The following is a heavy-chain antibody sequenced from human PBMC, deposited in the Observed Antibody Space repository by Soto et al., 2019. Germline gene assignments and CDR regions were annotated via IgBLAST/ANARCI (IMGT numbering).Heavy chain of an antibody. V-gene: IGHV4-34*01. CDR2: INHSGST. D-gene: IGHD3-3*01. J-gene: IGHJ4*02. Sequence: SETLSLTCAVYGGSFSGYYWSWIRQPPGKGLEWIGEINHSGSTNYNPSLKSRVTISVDTSKNQFSLKLSSVTAADTAVYYCARDGPVRQLYYDFWSGYSYYFDYWGQGTLVTVSS. CDR3: ARDGPVRQLYYDFWSGYSYYFDY. CDR1: GGSFSGYY.